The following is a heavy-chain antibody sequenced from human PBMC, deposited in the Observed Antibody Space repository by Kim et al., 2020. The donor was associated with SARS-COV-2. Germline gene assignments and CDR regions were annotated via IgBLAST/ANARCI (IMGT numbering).Heavy chain of an antibody. J-gene: IGHJ4*02. V-gene: IGHV3-30*18. CDR2: ISYDGSNK. CDR1: GFTFSSYG. D-gene: IGHD6-19*01. CDR3: AKGDRQWLVDDY. Sequence: GGSLRLSCAASGFTFSSYGMHWVRQAPGKGLEWVAVISYDGSNKYYADSVKGRFTISRDNSKNTLYLQMNSLRAEDTAVYYCAKGDRQWLVDDYWGQGTLVTVSS.